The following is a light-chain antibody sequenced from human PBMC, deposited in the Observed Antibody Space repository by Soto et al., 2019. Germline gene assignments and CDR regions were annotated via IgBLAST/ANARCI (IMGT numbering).Light chain of an antibody. Sequence: ELTQPPSVSVSPGQTASITCSGDKLGDKYVCWYQQKPGQSPVVVMYQDSKRPSGIPERFSGSNSGNTATLTISGTQAMDEADYYCQAWDRSTVVLGGGTKLTVL. CDR3: QAWDRSTVV. CDR1: KLGDKY. CDR2: QDS. V-gene: IGLV3-1*01. J-gene: IGLJ2*01.